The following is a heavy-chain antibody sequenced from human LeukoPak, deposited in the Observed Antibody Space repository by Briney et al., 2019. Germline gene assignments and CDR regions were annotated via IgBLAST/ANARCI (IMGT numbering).Heavy chain of an antibody. CDR1: GYSFTSYW. J-gene: IGHJ1*01. CDR2: IYPGDSDT. Sequence: GESLKISCKGSGYSFTSYWIGWVRQMPGKGLEWMGIIYPGDSDTRYSPSFQGQVTISVDKSISTAYLQWSSLKASDSAMYYCARGPDYDFWSTYYSAEHFQHWGQGTLVTVSS. CDR3: ARGPDYDFWSTYYSAEHFQH. D-gene: IGHD3-3*01. V-gene: IGHV5-51*01.